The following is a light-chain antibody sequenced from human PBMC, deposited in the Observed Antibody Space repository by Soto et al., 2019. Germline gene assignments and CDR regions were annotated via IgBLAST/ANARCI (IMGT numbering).Light chain of an antibody. CDR3: QQGHNAPRT. V-gene: IGKV1-39*01. CDR1: QSISSY. Sequence: DIQMTQSPSSLSASVGDRVTITCRASQSISSYLMWYQQKPGQAPQLLIYDASTLQSGVPSRFSGSGSGTEFTLTISSLQPDDFATYYCQQGHNAPRTFGGGTKVEIK. J-gene: IGKJ4*01. CDR2: DAS.